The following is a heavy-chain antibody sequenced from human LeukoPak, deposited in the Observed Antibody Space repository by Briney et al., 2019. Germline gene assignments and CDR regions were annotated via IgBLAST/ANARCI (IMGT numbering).Heavy chain of an antibody. Sequence: ASVTVSCKASGYTFTSYGISWVRQAPGQGLEWMGWISAYNGNTNYAQKLQGRVTMTTDTSTSTAYMELRSLRSDDTAVYYCAREDYYDSSGYYGFDYWGQGTLVTVSS. CDR3: AREDYYDSSGYYGFDY. J-gene: IGHJ4*02. CDR2: ISAYNGNT. V-gene: IGHV1-18*01. D-gene: IGHD3-22*01. CDR1: GYTFTSYG.